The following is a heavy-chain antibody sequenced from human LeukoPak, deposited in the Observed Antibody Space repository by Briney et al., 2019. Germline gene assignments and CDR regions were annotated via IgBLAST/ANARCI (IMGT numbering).Heavy chain of an antibody. CDR2: INPNSGGT. Sequence: ASVKVSCKASGYTFTGYYMHWVRQAPGQGLEWMGWINPNSGGTNYAQKFQGRVTMTRDTSISTAYMELSRLRSDDTAVYSWARGADSSSWYAGYWGQGTLVTVSS. D-gene: IGHD6-13*01. V-gene: IGHV1-2*02. CDR3: ARGADSSSWYAGY. J-gene: IGHJ4*02. CDR1: GYTFTGYY.